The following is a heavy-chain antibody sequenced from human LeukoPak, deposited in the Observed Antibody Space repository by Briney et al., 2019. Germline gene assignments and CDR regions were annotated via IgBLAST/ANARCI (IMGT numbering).Heavy chain of an antibody. CDR2: IYTSGST. CDR1: GGSISSGSYY. J-gene: IGHJ4*02. CDR3: ARGSLTTVTTTKVADFDY. V-gene: IGHV4-61*02. Sequence: SETLSLTCTVSGGSISSGSYYWSWIRQPAGKGLEWIGRIYTSGSTNYNPSLKSRVTISVDTSKNQFSLKLSSVTAADTAVYYCARGSLTTVTTTKVADFDYWGQGTLVTVSS. D-gene: IGHD4-17*01.